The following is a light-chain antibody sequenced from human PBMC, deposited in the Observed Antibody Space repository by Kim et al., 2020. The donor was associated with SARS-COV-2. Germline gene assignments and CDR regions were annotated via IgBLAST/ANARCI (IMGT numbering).Light chain of an antibody. CDR3: QQTFTFPYT. CDR1: QRINNY. CDR2: AAS. Sequence: DVQMSQSPSSLSASVGGRVTITCRTSQRINNYIHWYQQTPGRAPKLLIYAASSLQSGVPSRFSGSGSGTDFTLTISSLQPEDFATYFCQQTFTFPYTFGQGTKLEI. J-gene: IGKJ2*01. V-gene: IGKV1-39*01.